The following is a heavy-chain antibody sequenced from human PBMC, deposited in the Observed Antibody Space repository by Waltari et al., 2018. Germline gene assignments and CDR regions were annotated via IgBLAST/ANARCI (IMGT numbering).Heavy chain of an antibody. CDR3: AKDWQQLEDLSPTPFDS. J-gene: IGHJ4*02. Sequence: VQLLESGGGLVQPGGSLRLSCAASGISLRKFGMSWVRQAPGKGLEWVSGISGSGVDTHYADSVKGRFIISRDKSKNTLYLQMNSLRVDDTAVYYCAKDWQQLEDLSPTPFDSWGQGTLGTVSS. CDR2: ISGSGVDT. D-gene: IGHD6-13*01. CDR1: GISLRKFG. V-gene: IGHV3-23*01.